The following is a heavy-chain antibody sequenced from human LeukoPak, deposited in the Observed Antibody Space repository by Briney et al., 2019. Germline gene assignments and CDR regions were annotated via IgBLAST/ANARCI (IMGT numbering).Heavy chain of an antibody. CDR2: IIPIFGTA. Sequence: SVTVSCKASGGTFSSYAISWVRQAPGQGLEWMGGIIPIFGTANYAQKFQGRVTITTDESTSTAYMELSSLSSEDTAVYYCARAFTRIYYFDFWGQGTLVTVSS. CDR1: GGTFSSYA. CDR3: ARAFTRIYYFDF. D-gene: IGHD1-1*01. V-gene: IGHV1-69*05. J-gene: IGHJ4*02.